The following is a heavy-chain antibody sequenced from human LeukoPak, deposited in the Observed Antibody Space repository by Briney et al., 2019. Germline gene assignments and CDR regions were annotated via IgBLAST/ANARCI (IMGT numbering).Heavy chain of an antibody. CDR3: AADSERWLLRS. Sequence: SETLSLTCTVSSGSINSYYWSWIRQPPGDGLEWVGQIYYRGTTNYNPSLKSRVTISIDTSKNQFSLKLNSVTAADTAVYCCAADSERWLLRSWGPRTLVTVSS. J-gene: IGHJ4*02. CDR1: SGSINSYY. CDR2: IYYRGTT. V-gene: IGHV4-59*03. D-gene: IGHD5-12*01.